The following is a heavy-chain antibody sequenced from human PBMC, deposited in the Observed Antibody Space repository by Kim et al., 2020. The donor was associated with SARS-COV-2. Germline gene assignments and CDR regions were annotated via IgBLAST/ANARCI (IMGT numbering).Heavy chain of an antibody. D-gene: IGHD3-10*01. J-gene: IGHJ6*02. CDR2: MNPNSGNT. CDR1: GYTFTSYD. Sequence: ASVKVSCKASGYTFTSYDINWVRQATGQGLEWMGWMNPNSGNTGYAQKFQGRVTMTRNTSISTAYMELSSLRSEDTAVYYCAIHREYGSGHYYCYGMDVWGHEKTVTVSS. CDR3: AIHREYGSGHYYCYGMDV. V-gene: IGHV1-8*01.